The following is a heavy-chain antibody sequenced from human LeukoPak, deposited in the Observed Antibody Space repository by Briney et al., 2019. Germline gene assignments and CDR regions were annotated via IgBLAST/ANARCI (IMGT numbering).Heavy chain of an antibody. J-gene: IGHJ4*02. V-gene: IGHV6-1*01. D-gene: IGHD3-22*01. CDR2: TYYRSKWYN. Sequence: SQTLSLTCAISGDSVSSNSAAWNWIRQSPSRGLEWLGRTYYRSKWYNDYAVSVKSRITINPDTSKNQVSLQLNSVTPEDTAVYYCARDYYDSSGYRSPFDYWGQGTLVTVSS. CDR3: ARDYYDSSGYRSPFDY. CDR1: GDSVSSNSAA.